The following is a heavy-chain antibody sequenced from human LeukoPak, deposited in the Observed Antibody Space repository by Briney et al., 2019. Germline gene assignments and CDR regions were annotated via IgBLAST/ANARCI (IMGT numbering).Heavy chain of an antibody. Sequence: ASVKVSCKASGYTFTSYYMHWVRQAPGQGLEWMGWINPNSGGTNYAQKFQGRVTMTRDTSISTAYMELSRLRSDDTAVYYCARDSGHYDILTGYYLNRDWFDPWGQGTLVTVSS. J-gene: IGHJ5*02. CDR1: GYTFTSYY. CDR3: ARDSGHYDILTGYYLNRDWFDP. V-gene: IGHV1-2*02. D-gene: IGHD3-9*01. CDR2: INPNSGGT.